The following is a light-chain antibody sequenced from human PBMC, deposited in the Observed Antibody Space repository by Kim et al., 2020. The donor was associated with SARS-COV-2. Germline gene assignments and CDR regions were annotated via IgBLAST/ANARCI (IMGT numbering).Light chain of an antibody. CDR1: RPINNK. CDR2: DAT. Sequence: FPGERVTRSCRASRPINNKLVWYQQKPGQAPRLLIYDATTRATGVPARFIGCGSGTDFTLTLSSLQSEDFAVYLCQQSNEWPPLTFGQGTKVDIK. V-gene: IGKV3-15*01. J-gene: IGKJ1*01. CDR3: QQSNEWPPLT.